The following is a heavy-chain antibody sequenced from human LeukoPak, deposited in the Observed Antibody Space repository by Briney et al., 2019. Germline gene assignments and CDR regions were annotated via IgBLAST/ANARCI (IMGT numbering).Heavy chain of an antibody. CDR3: ARDPRQTYCGGDCYPLGFDY. D-gene: IGHD2-21*02. V-gene: IGHV1-69*04. Sequence: SVKVSCKASGGTFSSYAISWVRQAPGQGLEWMGRIIPILGIANYAQKFQGRVTITADKSTSTAYMELSSLRSEDTAVYYCARDPRQTYCGGDCYPLGFDYWGQGTLVTVSS. CDR2: IIPILGIA. J-gene: IGHJ4*02. CDR1: GGTFSSYA.